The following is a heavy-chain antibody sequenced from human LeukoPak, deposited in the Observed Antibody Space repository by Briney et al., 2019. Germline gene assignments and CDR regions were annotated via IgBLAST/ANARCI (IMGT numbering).Heavy chain of an antibody. Sequence: GRSLRLSCAASGFTFSSYAMHWVRQAPGKGLEWVAVISYDGSNKYYADYVKGRFTISRDNSKNTLYLQMNSLRAEDTAVYYCARGFEYYYDSSGYYYYYWGQGTLVTVSS. CDR1: GFTFSSYA. J-gene: IGHJ4*02. CDR2: ISYDGSNK. CDR3: ARGFEYYYDSSGYYYYY. V-gene: IGHV3-30-3*01. D-gene: IGHD3-22*01.